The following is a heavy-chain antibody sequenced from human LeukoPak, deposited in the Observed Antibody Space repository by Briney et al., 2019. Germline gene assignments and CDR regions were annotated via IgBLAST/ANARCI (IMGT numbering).Heavy chain of an antibody. D-gene: IGHD3-10*01. CDR3: ARDPSDYYYYYMDV. CDR1: GFTFSSYA. J-gene: IGHJ6*03. CDR2: ISYDGSNK. Sequence: GGSLRLSCAASGFTFSSYAMHWVRQAPGKGLEWVAVISYDGSNKYYADSVKGRFTISRDNSKNTLYLQMNSLRAEDTAVYYCARDPSDYYYYYMDVWGKGTTVIVSS. V-gene: IGHV3-30*04.